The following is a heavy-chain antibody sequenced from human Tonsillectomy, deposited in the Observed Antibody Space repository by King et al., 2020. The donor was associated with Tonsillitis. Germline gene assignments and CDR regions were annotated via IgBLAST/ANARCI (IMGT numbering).Heavy chain of an antibody. CDR3: ARHLGYCSGGSCYSGSFDY. CDR2: IYYSGST. D-gene: IGHD2-15*01. J-gene: IGHJ4*02. V-gene: IGHV4-39*01. CDR1: GGSISSSSYY. Sequence: LQLQESGPGLVKPSETLSLTCTVSGGSISSSSYYWGWIRQPPGKGLEWIGSIYYSGSTYYNPSLKSRVTISVDTSKNQFSLKLSSMTAADTAVYYCARHLGYCSGGSCYSGSFDYWGQGTLVTVSS.